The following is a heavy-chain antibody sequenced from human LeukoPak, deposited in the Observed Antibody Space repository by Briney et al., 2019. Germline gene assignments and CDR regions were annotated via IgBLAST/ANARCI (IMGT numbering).Heavy chain of an antibody. V-gene: IGHV3-30*02. Sequence: GGSLRLSCAASGFTFSNYGMHWVRQAPGKWLEWVAFIRYDGSDKYYADSVKGRFTISRDNSKKTLYLQMNSLRVEDTAVYYCAKVVDNLDFWGQGTLVTVSS. CDR1: GFTFSNYG. CDR3: AKVVDNLDF. CDR2: IRYDGSDK. J-gene: IGHJ4*02. D-gene: IGHD2-15*01.